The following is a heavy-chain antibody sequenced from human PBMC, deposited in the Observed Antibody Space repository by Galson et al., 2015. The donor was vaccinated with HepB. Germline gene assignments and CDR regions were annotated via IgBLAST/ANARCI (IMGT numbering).Heavy chain of an antibody. CDR1: GFRFGDAW. D-gene: IGHD3-3*01. Sequence: SLRPSGAGSGFRFGDAWMSWVRQGPVEGLAWVGRMKRRSSGGTTDYAASVTGSFIMSREDSKNTLYLQMDSLKTEDTAVYNCTTSALRFLEWFFDYWGQGTLVTVS. CDR2: MKRRSSGGTT. V-gene: IGHV3-15*01. J-gene: IGHJ4*02. CDR3: TTSALRFLEWFFDY.